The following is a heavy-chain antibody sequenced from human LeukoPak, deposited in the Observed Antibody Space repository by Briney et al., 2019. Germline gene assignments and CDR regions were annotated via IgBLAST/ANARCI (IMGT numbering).Heavy chain of an antibody. V-gene: IGHV1-8*02. D-gene: IGHD3-22*01. CDR2: MNPNSGNT. CDR3: ARGAGRSRYYDSSGYYSRGYYYYYYGMDV. J-gene: IGHJ6*02. Sequence: GASVKVSCKASGYTFTGYYMHWVRQAPGQGLEWMGWMNPNSGNTGYAQKFQGRVTMTRNTSMSTAYMELSSLRSEDTAVYYCARGAGRSRYYDSSGYYSRGYYYYYYGMDVWGQGTTVTVSS. CDR1: GYTFTGYY.